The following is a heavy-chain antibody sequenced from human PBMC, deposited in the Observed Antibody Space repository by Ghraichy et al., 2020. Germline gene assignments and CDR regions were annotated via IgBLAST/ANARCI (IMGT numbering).Heavy chain of an antibody. Sequence: SVKVSCKASGYTFTSYGISWVRQAPGQGLEWMGWISAYNGNTNYAQKLQGRVTMTTDTSTSTAYMELRSLRSDDTAVYYCARHIVVVVAANSYYYGMDVWGQGTTVTVSS. CDR3: ARHIVVVVAANSYYYGMDV. CDR1: GYTFTSYG. CDR2: ISAYNGNT. D-gene: IGHD2-15*01. J-gene: IGHJ6*02. V-gene: IGHV1-18*04.